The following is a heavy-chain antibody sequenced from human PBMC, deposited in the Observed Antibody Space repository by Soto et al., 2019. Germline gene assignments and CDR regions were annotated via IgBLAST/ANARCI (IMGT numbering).Heavy chain of an antibody. CDR3: ARRFSSNWSHDY. CDR2: IYSGGST. CDR1: GFTVSSNY. Sequence: GGSLRLSCAASGFTVSSNYMSWVRQAPGKGLEWVSVIYSGGSTYYADSVKGRFTISRDNSKNTLYLQMNSLRAEDTAVYYCARRFSSNWSHDYWGQGTLVTVS. D-gene: IGHD6-13*01. J-gene: IGHJ4*02. V-gene: IGHV3-53*01.